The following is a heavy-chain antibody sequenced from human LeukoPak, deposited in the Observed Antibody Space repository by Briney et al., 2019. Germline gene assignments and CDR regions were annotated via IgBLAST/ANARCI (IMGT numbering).Heavy chain of an antibody. D-gene: IGHD3-16*02. J-gene: IGHJ3*02. V-gene: IGHV1-18*01. CDR3: ARGRGDYVWGSYRALAAGAFDI. CDR1: GYTFISYG. Sequence: GASVKVSCKASGYTFISYGISWVRQAPGQGLEWMGWISAYNDNTNYAQKLQGRVTMTTDTSTNTAYMELRSLRSDDTAVYYCARGRGDYVWGSYRALAAGAFDIWGQGTMVTVSS. CDR2: ISAYNDNT.